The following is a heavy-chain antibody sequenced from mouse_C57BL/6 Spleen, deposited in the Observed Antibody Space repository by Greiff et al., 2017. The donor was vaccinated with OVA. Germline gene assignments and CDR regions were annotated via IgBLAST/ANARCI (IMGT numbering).Heavy chain of an antibody. CDR3: TASNCVDY. D-gene: IGHD4-1*01. Sequence: EVQLVESGGGLVQPGGSMKISCVASGFTFSNYWMNWVRQSPETGLEWVAQIRLKSDNYATNYAESVKGRFTVTRDDVKRSVYRQMNNLRAEDTGIYYCTASNCVDYWGQGTTLTVAA. J-gene: IGHJ2*01. CDR1: GFTFSNYW. CDR2: IRLKSDNYAT. V-gene: IGHV6-3*01.